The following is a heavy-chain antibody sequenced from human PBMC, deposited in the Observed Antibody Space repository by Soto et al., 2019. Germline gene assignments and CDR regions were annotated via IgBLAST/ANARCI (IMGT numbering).Heavy chain of an antibody. J-gene: IGHJ4*02. CDR3: ARGKEQIAARAIDY. CDR1: GGSFSGYY. D-gene: IGHD6-13*01. Sequence: SETLSLTCAVYGGSFSGYYWSWIRQPPGKGLEWIGEINHSGSTNYNPSLKSRVTISVDTSKNQFSLKLSSVTAADTAVYYCARGKEQIAARAIDYWGQGTLVTVSS. V-gene: IGHV4-34*01. CDR2: INHSGST.